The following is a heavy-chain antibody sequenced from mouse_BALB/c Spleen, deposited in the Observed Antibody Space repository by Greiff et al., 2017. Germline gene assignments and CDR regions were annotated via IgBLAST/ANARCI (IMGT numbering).Heavy chain of an antibody. CDR1: GFTFSSYG. Sequence: EVQVVESGGDLVEPGGSLKLSCAASGFTFSSYGMSWVRQTPDKRLEWVATISSGGSYTYYPDSVKGRFTISRDNDKNTLYLQMSSLKSEDTAMYYCASPSYGSSAWFAYWGQGTLVTVSA. CDR3: ASPSYGSSAWFAY. CDR2: ISSGGSYT. J-gene: IGHJ3*01. V-gene: IGHV5-6*01. D-gene: IGHD1-1*01.